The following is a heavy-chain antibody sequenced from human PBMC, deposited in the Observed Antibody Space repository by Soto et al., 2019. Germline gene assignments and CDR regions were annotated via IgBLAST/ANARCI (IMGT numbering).Heavy chain of an antibody. D-gene: IGHD4-17*01. CDR2: INHSGST. J-gene: IGHJ4*02. CDR1: GWSFSGYY. CDR3: ARAYGGNVFDY. V-gene: IGHV4-34*01. Sequence: QVQLQQWGAGLLKPSETLSLTCAVYGWSFSGYYWSWIRQPPGKGLEWIGEINHSGSTNYNPSLKSRVTISVDSSKNQFSLKLRSVTAADTAVYYCARAYGGNVFDYWGQGTLVTVSS.